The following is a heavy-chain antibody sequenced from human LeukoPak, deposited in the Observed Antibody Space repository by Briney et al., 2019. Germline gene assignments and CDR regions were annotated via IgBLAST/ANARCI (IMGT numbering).Heavy chain of an antibody. D-gene: IGHD4-17*01. Sequence: PGRSLRLSCAASGFTFSTYWMSWVRQAPGKGLEWVANIKQDGSQKYYVDSVKGRFTISRDNAKNSLYLQMNSLRVEDTAVYYCVREEYGDHMWWWGQGTPVTVSS. CDR3: VREEYGDHMWW. CDR1: GFTFSTYW. CDR2: IKQDGSQK. V-gene: IGHV3-7*01. J-gene: IGHJ4*02.